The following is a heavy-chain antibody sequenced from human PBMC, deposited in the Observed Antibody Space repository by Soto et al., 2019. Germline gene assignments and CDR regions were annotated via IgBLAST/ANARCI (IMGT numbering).Heavy chain of an antibody. Sequence: GGFLRHSCAASGFPFSRYGKHWVRQAPGKGLEWVAVIWYDGSNKYHADSVKGRFTISRDNSKKTLYLQMNSLRAEDTAVYYCARDRNYDSSGFDYWGQGTLVTVSS. D-gene: IGHD3-22*01. CDR1: GFPFSRYG. V-gene: IGHV3-33*01. J-gene: IGHJ4*02. CDR3: ARDRNYDSSGFDY. CDR2: IWYDGSNK.